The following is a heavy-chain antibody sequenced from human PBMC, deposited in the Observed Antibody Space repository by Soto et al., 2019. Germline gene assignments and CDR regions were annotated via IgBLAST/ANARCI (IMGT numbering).Heavy chain of an antibody. J-gene: IGHJ6*02. D-gene: IGHD2-15*01. Sequence: QVQLVQSGAEVKKPGSSVKVSCKASGGTFSSYAISWVRQAPGQGLEWMGGIIPIFGTANYAQKFQGRVTITADESTSTAYMELSSLRSEDTAVYYCARDIVVVVATPYYYYGMDVWGQGTTVTVSS. CDR1: GGTFSSYA. CDR3: ARDIVVVVATPYYYYGMDV. CDR2: IIPIFGTA. V-gene: IGHV1-69*12.